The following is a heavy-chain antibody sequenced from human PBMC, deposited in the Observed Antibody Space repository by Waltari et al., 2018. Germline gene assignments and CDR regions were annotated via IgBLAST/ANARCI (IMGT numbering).Heavy chain of an antibody. D-gene: IGHD1-26*01. V-gene: IGHV4-34*01. CDR2: INPSGSS. J-gene: IGHJ4*02. CDR3: ARGPGSYPKGYFDY. Sequence: QVHLQQWGPGLLKPSETLSLTCALSGGSFSGYYCSWIRQTPGKGREWIGEINPSGSSIHNPSLTSRLRISLQMSKNQFSLTLTSLTAADTGVYYCARGPGSYPKGYFDYWGQGSLVTVSS. CDR1: GGSFSGYY.